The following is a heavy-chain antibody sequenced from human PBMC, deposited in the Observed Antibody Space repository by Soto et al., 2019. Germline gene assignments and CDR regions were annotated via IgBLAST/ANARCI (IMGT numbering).Heavy chain of an antibody. J-gene: IGHJ4*02. CDR3: ARGWWSLDY. D-gene: IGHD2-15*01. CDR1: GGSIISHY. CDR2: IHYSGST. V-gene: IGHV4-59*11. Sequence: QVQLQESGPGLVKPSETLSLTCSVSGGSIISHYWSWIRQPPGKGLEWIGYIHYSGSTDYNPSLKSRLTISVDTSKKQFSLQLSSVTAADTAVYYCARGWWSLDYWGQGTLVTVSS.